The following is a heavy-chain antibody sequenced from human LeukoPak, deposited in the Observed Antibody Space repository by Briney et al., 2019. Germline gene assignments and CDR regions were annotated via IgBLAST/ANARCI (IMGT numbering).Heavy chain of an antibody. CDR2: LGSSSSHI. Sequence: GGSLRLSCAASGFTFTTYTLTWVRQAPGKGLEWVSSLGSSSSHIFYADSVKGRFTISRDNAKNSLFLQMNSLRAEDTAVYYCARVGYPFYYDSSGCMAYWGQGTLVTVSS. V-gene: IGHV3-21*04. D-gene: IGHD3-22*01. J-gene: IGHJ4*02. CDR1: GFTFTTYT. CDR3: ARVGYPFYYDSSGCMAY.